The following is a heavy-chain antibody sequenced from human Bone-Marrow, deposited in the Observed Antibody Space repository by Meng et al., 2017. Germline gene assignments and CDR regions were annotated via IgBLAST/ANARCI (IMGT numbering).Heavy chain of an antibody. CDR2: INPNSGGT. CDR1: GYTFTGYY. Sequence: QLGQSGADVKKPGSSVKVSCKASGYTFTGYYMHWVRQAPGQGLEWMGRINPNSGGTNYAQKFQGRVTMTRDTSISTAYMELSRLRSDDTAVYYCARVLYYYDSSGYLNDYWGQGTLVTVSS. V-gene: IGHV1-2*06. J-gene: IGHJ4*02. D-gene: IGHD3-22*01. CDR3: ARVLYYYDSSGYLNDY.